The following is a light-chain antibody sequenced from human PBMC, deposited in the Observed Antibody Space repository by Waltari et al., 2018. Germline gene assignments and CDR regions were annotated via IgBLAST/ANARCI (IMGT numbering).Light chain of an antibody. CDR1: NSGLAYDY. V-gene: IGLV2-11*01. Sequence: QSALTQPRSVSGSPGQSVTISGTGANSGLAYDYVSWYQQHPGKAPTLSIFDVNTRPLGVPDRFSGSKSGHTASLTISGLQTEDEADYYCCSFAAGYAVAFGGGTKVTV. CDR2: DVN. J-gene: IGLJ2*01. CDR3: CSFAAGYAVA.